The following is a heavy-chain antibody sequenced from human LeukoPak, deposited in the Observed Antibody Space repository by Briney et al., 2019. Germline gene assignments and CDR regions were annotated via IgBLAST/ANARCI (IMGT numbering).Heavy chain of an antibody. Sequence: GGSLRLSCAASGFTSSDYYMIWIRQAPGEGLEWISYISSTRSAIYYADSVKGRFTISRDSAKNSLYLQMNSLTTEDTAVYYCARDASRGGYGWFDPWGQGTLVTVSS. V-gene: IGHV3-11*01. CDR2: ISSTRSAI. CDR3: ARDASRGGYGWFDP. CDR1: GFTSSDYY. J-gene: IGHJ5*02. D-gene: IGHD5-12*01.